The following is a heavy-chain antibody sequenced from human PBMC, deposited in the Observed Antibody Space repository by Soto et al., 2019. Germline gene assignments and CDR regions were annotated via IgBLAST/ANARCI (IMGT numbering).Heavy chain of an antibody. CDR3: ARGAVAVAGKLRDAFDI. CDR2: IKQDGSEK. J-gene: IGHJ3*02. V-gene: IGHV3-7*03. CDR1: GFTFSSYW. D-gene: IGHD6-19*01. Sequence: PGGSLRLSCAASGFTFSSYWMSWVRQAPGKGLERVANIKQDGSEKYYVDSVKGRFTISRDNAKNSLYLQMNSLRAEDTAVYYCARGAVAVAGKLRDAFDIWGQGTMVTV.